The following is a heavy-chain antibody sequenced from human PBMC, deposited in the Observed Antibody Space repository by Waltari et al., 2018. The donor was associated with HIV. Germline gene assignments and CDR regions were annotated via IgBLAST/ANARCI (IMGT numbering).Heavy chain of an antibody. CDR2: VSHSADT. CDR3: ARGSQHHDH. J-gene: IGHJ5*02. V-gene: IGHV4-34*01. Sequence: QVQLQQWGPGLLKPSGPLSLRFAIHGTSFSGYYWSWIRQTPALGLEWIGEVSHSADTNYNPSFAGRVSISADVSKNQLSLNLTSLTAADTGVYFCARGSQHHDHWGQGTPVTVSS. CDR1: GTSFSGYY.